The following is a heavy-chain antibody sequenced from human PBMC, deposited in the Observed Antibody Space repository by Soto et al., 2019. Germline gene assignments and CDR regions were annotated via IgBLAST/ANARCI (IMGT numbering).Heavy chain of an antibody. CDR1: GFTFSSYW. Sequence: VQLVESGGGLVQPGGSLRLSCAASGFTFSSYWMSWVRQAPGKGLEWVANIKQDGSEKYYVDSVKGRFTISRDNAKNELYLQMNSLRAEDTAVYYCARVKVQLRDYYFDYWGQGTLVTVSS. D-gene: IGHD5-18*01. CDR3: ARVKVQLRDYYFDY. CDR2: IKQDGSEK. J-gene: IGHJ4*02. V-gene: IGHV3-7*05.